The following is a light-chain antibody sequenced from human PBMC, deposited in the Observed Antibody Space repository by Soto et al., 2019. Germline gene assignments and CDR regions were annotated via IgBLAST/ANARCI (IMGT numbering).Light chain of an antibody. CDR3: CSYAGSSPNYV. J-gene: IGLJ1*01. V-gene: IGLV2-23*01. Sequence: QSALTQPASVSGSPGQSITISCTGTSSDVGSYNRVSWYQQHPGKAPKLMIYEGSKRPSGVSNRFSGSKSGNTASLTISGLQAEDEADYYCCSYAGSSPNYVFGTGTKLTVL. CDR2: EGS. CDR1: SSDVGSYNR.